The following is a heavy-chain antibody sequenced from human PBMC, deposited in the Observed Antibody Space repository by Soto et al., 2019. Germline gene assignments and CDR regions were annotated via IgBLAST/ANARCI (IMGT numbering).Heavy chain of an antibody. V-gene: IGHV4-34*01. D-gene: IGHD3-10*01. CDR1: GGSFSGYH. Sequence: SETLSLTCAVYGGSFSGYHWSWIRQPPGKGLEWIGEINHSGGTNYNPSLKSRVTISVDTSKNQFSLNLYSVTAADTAVYYCARRGSGSYRYYYGLDGWGQGTTVTVSS. J-gene: IGHJ6*02. CDR2: INHSGGT. CDR3: ARRGSGSYRYYYGLDG.